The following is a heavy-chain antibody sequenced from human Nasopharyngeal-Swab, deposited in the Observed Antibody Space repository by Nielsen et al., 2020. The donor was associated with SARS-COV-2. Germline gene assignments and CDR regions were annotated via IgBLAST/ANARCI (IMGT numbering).Heavy chain of an antibody. D-gene: IGHD6-13*01. V-gene: IGHV3-48*04. CDR2: ISSSSSTI. Sequence: GGSLRLSCAASGFTFSSYSMNWVRQAPGKGLEGVSYISSSSSTIYYADSVKGRFTIPRDNAKNSLYLQMNSLRAEDTAVYYCARDGYSSSWTLFAEYFQHWGQGTLVTVSS. CDR1: GFTFSSYS. CDR3: ARDGYSSSWTLFAEYFQH. J-gene: IGHJ1*01.